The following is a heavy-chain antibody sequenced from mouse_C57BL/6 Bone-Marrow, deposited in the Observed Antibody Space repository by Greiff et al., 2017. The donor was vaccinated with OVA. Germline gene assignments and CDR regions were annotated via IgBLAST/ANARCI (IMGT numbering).Heavy chain of an antibody. CDR1: GYAFSSSW. Sequence: QVQLQQSGPELVKPGASVKISCKASGYAFSSSWMNWVKQRPGKGLEWIGRIYTGDGDTNYNGKFKGKATLTADKSSSTAYMQLSSLTSEDSAVYFCARDDDGYPWVAYWGQGTLVTVSA. V-gene: IGHV1-82*01. CDR2: IYTGDGDT. CDR3: ARDDDGYPWVAY. J-gene: IGHJ3*01. D-gene: IGHD2-3*01.